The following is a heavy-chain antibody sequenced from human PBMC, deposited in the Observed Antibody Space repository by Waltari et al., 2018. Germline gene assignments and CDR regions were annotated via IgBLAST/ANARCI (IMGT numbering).Heavy chain of an antibody. CDR2: SYHSWIT. CDR1: GYSISSGYY. D-gene: IGHD3-16*01. Sequence: QVQLQESGPGLVKPSETLSITCAVSGYSISSGYYWGWNRQRPGKGMEWSGSSYHSWITYATPATKMRVTISVATAKNPCSLMPSSVTAADTAVDYCARIRDGLKMGGSWVDPWGQGTLVTVSS. CDR3: ARIRDGLKMGGSWVDP. J-gene: IGHJ5*02. V-gene: IGHV4-38-2*01.